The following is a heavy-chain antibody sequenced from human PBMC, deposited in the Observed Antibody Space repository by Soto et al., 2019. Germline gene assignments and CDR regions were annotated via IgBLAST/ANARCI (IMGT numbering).Heavy chain of an antibody. CDR2: INTDNGNT. Sequence: ASVKVSCKASGYTFNTYGGIWVRQAPGQGLEWMGWINTDNGNTNYAQRLQGRVTMTTDTSTSTAYMELRSLTTDDTAVYYCARPALGASFDIWGQGTMVTVS. D-gene: IGHD7-27*01. J-gene: IGHJ3*02. V-gene: IGHV1-18*01. CDR3: ARPALGASFDI. CDR1: GYTFNTYG.